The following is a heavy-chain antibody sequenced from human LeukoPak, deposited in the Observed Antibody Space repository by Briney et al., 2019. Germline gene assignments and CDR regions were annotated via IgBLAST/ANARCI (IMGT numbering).Heavy chain of an antibody. J-gene: IGHJ6*02. CDR3: TTDSSGYYYYYYGMDV. D-gene: IGHD3-22*01. CDR2: IKSKTDGGTT. Sequence: GASLRLSSEVPGFTFSNYAMSWVRQAPGKGLEWVGRIKSKTDGGTTDYAAPVKGRFTISRDDSKNTLYLQMNSLKTEDTAVYYCTTDSSGYYYYYYGMDVWGQGTTVTVSS. CDR1: GFTFSNYA. V-gene: IGHV3-15*01.